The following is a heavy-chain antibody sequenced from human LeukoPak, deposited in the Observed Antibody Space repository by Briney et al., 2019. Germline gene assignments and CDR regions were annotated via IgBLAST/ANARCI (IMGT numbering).Heavy chain of an antibody. CDR3: ARDYGVGDYYYYGLDV. J-gene: IGHJ6*02. Sequence: SGGSPRLSCEASGFIFRDYYMSWIRQAPGKGLEWLSYISSSGTKIHYADSVKGRFTISRDNAKNSLYLQMNNLRAEDTAVYYCARDYGVGDYYYYGLDVWGQGTTVTVSS. CDR1: GFIFRDYY. V-gene: IGHV3-11*01. D-gene: IGHD4-17*01. CDR2: ISSSGTKI.